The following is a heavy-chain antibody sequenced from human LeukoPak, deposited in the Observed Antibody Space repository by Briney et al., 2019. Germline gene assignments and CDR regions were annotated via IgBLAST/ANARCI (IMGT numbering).Heavy chain of an antibody. J-gene: IGHJ3*02. V-gene: IGHV3-7*01. Sequence: PGGSLRLSCAASALTLSGYWMTWVRQAPRKGVEGGAGMSGDGSEKHYVDSVKGRFTISKDNGRNSLFLQMGSLRAEDTALYFCARDDGGRYSAGWYDAFDIWGPGTMVTVSS. CDR1: ALTLSGYW. CDR2: MSGDGSEK. D-gene: IGHD6-13*01. CDR3: ARDDGGRYSAGWYDAFDI.